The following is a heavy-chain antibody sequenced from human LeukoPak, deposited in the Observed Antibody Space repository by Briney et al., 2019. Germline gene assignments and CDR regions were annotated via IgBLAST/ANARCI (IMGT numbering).Heavy chain of an antibody. CDR2: IKHDGSEK. Sequence: GGSLRLSCAASGFAFSSYWMSWVRQAPGKGLEWVANIKHDGSEKYYVDSVKGRFTISRDNAQNSLYLQMNGLRADDTAVYYCAKDRGYSYGLGALDFWGQGTLVTVSS. CDR3: AKDRGYSYGLGALDF. D-gene: IGHD5-18*01. CDR1: GFAFSSYW. J-gene: IGHJ4*02. V-gene: IGHV3-7*03.